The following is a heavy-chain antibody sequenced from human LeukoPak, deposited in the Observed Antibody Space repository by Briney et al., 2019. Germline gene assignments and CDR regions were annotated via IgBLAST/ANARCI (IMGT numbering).Heavy chain of an antibody. D-gene: IGHD6-6*01. V-gene: IGHV4-30-2*01. Sequence: PSETLSLTCAVSGGSISSGGYSWSWIRQPPGKGLEWIGYIYHSGSTYYNPSLKSRVTISADRSKNQFSLKLSSVTAADTAVYYCARAPNGQLADYWGQGTLVTVSS. CDR3: ARAPNGQLADY. J-gene: IGHJ4*02. CDR1: GGSISSGGYS. CDR2: IYHSGST.